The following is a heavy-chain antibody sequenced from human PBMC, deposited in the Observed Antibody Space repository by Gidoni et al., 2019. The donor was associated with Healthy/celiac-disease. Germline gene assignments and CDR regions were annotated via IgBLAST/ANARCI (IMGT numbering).Heavy chain of an antibody. CDR3: ARGKFTVHHGIDYYYYGMDV. V-gene: IGHV4-34*01. Sequence: QVQLQQWGAGLLKPSETLSLTCAVSGGSFSGYYWRWIRQPPGKELEWIGEINHSGSTNYNPSLKSRVTISVDTSKNQFSLKLSSVTAADTAVYYCARGKFTVHHGIDYYYYGMDVWGQGTTVTVSS. J-gene: IGHJ6*02. D-gene: IGHD4-17*01. CDR1: GGSFSGYY. CDR2: INHSGST.